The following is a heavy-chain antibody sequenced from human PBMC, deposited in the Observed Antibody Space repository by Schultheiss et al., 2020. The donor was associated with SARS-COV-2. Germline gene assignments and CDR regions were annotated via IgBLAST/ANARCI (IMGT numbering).Heavy chain of an antibody. Sequence: GGSLRLSCAASGFTFSRYGIHWVRQAPGKGLEWVAVIWYDGSNKYYADSVKGRFTISRDNSKNTLYLQMNSLRAEDTAVYYCARVRYGGNYYYYGMDVWGQGTTVTVSS. D-gene: IGHD4-17*01. CDR2: IWYDGSNK. CDR1: GFTFSRYG. V-gene: IGHV3-33*01. J-gene: IGHJ6*02. CDR3: ARVRYGGNYYYYGMDV.